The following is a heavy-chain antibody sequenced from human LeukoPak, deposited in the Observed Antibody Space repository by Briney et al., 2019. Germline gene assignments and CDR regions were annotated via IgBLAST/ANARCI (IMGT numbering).Heavy chain of an antibody. CDR3: ARVRSGWYGDY. Sequence: GGSLRLSCAASGFTFADYQMSWVRQAPGRGLEGVANIRSDGSERFAVDSVRGRFTISRDNAKNSLYLQMDSLRAEDTAVYYCARVRSGWYGDYWGQGTLVTVSS. CDR2: IRSDGSER. CDR1: GFTFADYQ. V-gene: IGHV3-7*04. D-gene: IGHD6-19*01. J-gene: IGHJ4*02.